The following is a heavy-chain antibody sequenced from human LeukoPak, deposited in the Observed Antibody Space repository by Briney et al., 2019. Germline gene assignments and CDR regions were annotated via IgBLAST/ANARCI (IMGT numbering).Heavy chain of an antibody. CDR1: GYSFTTYW. J-gene: IGHJ4*02. V-gene: IGHV5-51*01. D-gene: IGHD2-2*01. CDR3: ARHFSVDSTSSHFDY. CDR2: IYPGESQI. Sequence: GESLKISCKASGYSFTTYWIGWVRQLPGKGLEWMGFIYPGESQIRYSPSFQGQVTISDDKSISTAYLQWSSLKASDTAMYYCARHFSVDSTSSHFDYWGQGTWVTVSS.